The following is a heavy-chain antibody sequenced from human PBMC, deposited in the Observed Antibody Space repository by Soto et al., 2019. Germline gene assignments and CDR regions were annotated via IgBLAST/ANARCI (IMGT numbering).Heavy chain of an antibody. CDR1: GVTFSSYA. J-gene: IGHJ6*03. CDR3: PRIGRSRSSYSTDV. D-gene: IGHD1-26*01. Sequence: PGGALRLSCAGSGVTFSSYAMSGVRQAPGKGLEWVSAISGSGGSTYYADSVKGRFTISRDNSKNTLYLQMNSLRAEDTAVYYCPRIGRSRSSYSTDVWGKATTGTVS. V-gene: IGHV3-23*01. CDR2: ISGSGGST.